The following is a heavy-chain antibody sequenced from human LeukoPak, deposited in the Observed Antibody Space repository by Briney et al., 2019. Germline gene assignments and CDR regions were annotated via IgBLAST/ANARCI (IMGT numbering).Heavy chain of an antibody. CDR1: GYTFTSYG. Sequence: ASVKVSCKASGYTFTSYGISWVRQAPGQGLEWMGWISAYNGNTNYAQKLQGRVTMTTDTSTSTAYMELRSLGSDDTAVYYCARTCSSTSCYSGAFDIWGQGTMVTVSS. J-gene: IGHJ3*02. CDR3: ARTCSSTSCYSGAFDI. V-gene: IGHV1-18*01. CDR2: ISAYNGNT. D-gene: IGHD2-2*02.